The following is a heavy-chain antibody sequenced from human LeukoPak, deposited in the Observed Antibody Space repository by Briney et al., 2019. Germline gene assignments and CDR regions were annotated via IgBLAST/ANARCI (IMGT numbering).Heavy chain of an antibody. CDR3: ARGRGYSYGVSA. J-gene: IGHJ4*02. CDR2: IYHSGST. D-gene: IGHD5-18*01. CDR1: GYSISSGYY. V-gene: IGHV4-38-2*02. Sequence: PSETLSLTCTVSGYSISSGYYWGWIRQPPGKGLEWIGSIYHSGSTYYNPSLKSRVTISVDTSKNQFSLKLSSVTAADTAVYYCARGRGYSYGVSAWGQGTLVTVSS.